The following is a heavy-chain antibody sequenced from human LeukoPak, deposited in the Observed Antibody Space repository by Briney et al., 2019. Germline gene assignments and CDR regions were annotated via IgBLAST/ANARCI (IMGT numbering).Heavy chain of an antibody. CDR2: IYTSGSI. J-gene: IGHJ3*02. D-gene: IGHD3-22*01. CDR3: ARTQREYYYDSSGAIDAFDI. CDR1: GGSISSGSYY. V-gene: IGHV4-61*02. Sequence: PSETLSLTCTVSGGSISSGSYYWSWIRQPAGKGLEWIGRIYTSGSINYNPSLKSRVTMSVDTSKNQFSLKLSSVTAADTAVYCARTQREYYYDSSGAIDAFDIWGQGTMVTVSS.